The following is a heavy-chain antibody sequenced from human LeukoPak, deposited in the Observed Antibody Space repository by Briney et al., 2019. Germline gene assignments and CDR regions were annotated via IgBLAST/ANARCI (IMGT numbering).Heavy chain of an antibody. CDR3: ARSDMVRGVPSFDY. V-gene: IGHV3-21*01. CDR2: ISSSSSYI. CDR1: GFTFSSYS. Sequence: KPGGSLRLSCAASGFTFSSYSMNWVRQAPGKGLEWVSSISSSSSYIYYADSVKGRFTISRDNAENSLYLQMNSLRAEDTAVYYCARSDMVRGVPSFDYWGQGTLVTVSS. J-gene: IGHJ4*02. D-gene: IGHD3-10*01.